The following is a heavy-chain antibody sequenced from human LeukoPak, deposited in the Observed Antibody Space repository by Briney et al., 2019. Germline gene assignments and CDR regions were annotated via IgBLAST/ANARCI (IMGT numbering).Heavy chain of an antibody. Sequence: SETLSLTCSVSGGSISNSRYYWGWLRQPPGKGLEWNGSIFYSGATNSNPSLRSRLTISVDTSKNQFSLKLGSVTAADAAVYYCARHPDYYGSMRGINYGMDVWGQGTTVTVSS. V-gene: IGHV4-39*01. CDR1: GGSISNSRYY. CDR2: IFYSGAT. J-gene: IGHJ6*02. D-gene: IGHD3-10*01. CDR3: ARHPDYYGSMRGINYGMDV.